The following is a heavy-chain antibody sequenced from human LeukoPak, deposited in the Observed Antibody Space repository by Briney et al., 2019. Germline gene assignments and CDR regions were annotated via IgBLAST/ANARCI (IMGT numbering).Heavy chain of an antibody. V-gene: IGHV3-23*01. J-gene: IGHJ4*02. Sequence: GGSLRLSCAGSGFTFSSYAMSWVRQAPGKGLEWVSAISGSGGSTYYADSVKGRFTISRDNPKNTLYLQMNSLRAEDTAVYYCAKDPYRYCSSTTCYPSPSGFDYWGQGTLVTVSS. D-gene: IGHD2-2*01. CDR1: GFTFSSYA. CDR3: AKDPYRYCSSTTCYPSPSGFDY. CDR2: ISGSGGST.